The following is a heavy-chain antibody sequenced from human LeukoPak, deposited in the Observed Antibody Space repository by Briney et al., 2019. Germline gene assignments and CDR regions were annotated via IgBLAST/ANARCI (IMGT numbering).Heavy chain of an antibody. CDR2: ISYDGSNK. CDR1: GFTFSSYA. V-gene: IGHV3-30*04. D-gene: IGHD1-26*01. CDR3: ARDPYSGSYGDYYYYYMDV. Sequence: GGSLRLSCAASGFTFSSYAMHWVRQAPGKGLAWVAFISYDGSNKYYADSVKGRFTISRDNSENTLNLQMNSLRPEDTAVYYCARDPYSGSYGDYYYYYMDVWGKGSTVTISS. J-gene: IGHJ6*03.